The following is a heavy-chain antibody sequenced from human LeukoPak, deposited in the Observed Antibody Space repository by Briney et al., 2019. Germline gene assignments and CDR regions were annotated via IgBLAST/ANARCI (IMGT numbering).Heavy chain of an antibody. CDR2: IYTSGST. V-gene: IGHV4-61*02. D-gene: IGHD5-24*01. J-gene: IGHJ4*02. CDR1: GGSISSGSYY. CDR3: ARDSRWLQSLDY. Sequence: SQTLSLTCTVSGGSISSGSYYWSWIRQPAGKGLEWIGRIYTSGSTNYNPSLKSRVTISVDTSKNQFSLKLSSVTAADTAVYHCARDSRWLQSLDYWGQGTLVTVSS.